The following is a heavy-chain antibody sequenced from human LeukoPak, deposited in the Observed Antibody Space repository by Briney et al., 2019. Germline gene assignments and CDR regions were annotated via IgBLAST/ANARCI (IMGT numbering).Heavy chain of an antibody. Sequence: GGSLRLSRAASGFTFSGSAMHGVRQASGKGLEWVGRIRSKTNSYATAYAASVKGRFTISRDDSKNTAYLQMNSLKTEDTAVYYCSRTSDFDYWGQGTLVTVSS. CDR2: IRSKTNSYAT. CDR1: GFTFSGSA. V-gene: IGHV3-73*01. J-gene: IGHJ4*02. CDR3: SRTSDFDY.